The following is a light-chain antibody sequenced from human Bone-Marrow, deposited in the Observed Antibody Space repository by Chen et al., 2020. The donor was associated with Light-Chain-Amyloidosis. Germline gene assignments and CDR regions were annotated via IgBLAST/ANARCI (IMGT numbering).Light chain of an antibody. J-gene: IGKJ1*01. CDR3: MQTVQSTWT. CDR2: LVS. V-gene: IGKV2-28*01. Sequence: IVLTQTPRSLPVPPGEPASISFRSRQSLQHENGYTYLGWYLQKPGQSPQLLIYLVSNRASGVPDRFSGSGSGTDFTLKISRVEPEDVGVYYCMQTVQSTWTFGQGTKVEIK. CDR1: QSLQHENGYTY.